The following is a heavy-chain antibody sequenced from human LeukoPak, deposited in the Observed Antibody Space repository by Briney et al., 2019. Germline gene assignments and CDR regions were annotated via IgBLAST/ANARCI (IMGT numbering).Heavy chain of an antibody. CDR1: GGSISNYY. V-gene: IGHV4-59*01. D-gene: IGHD3-22*01. J-gene: IGHJ4*02. CDR3: ARALSGYRFSGFDY. Sequence: SETLSLTCTVSGGSISNYYWSWIRQPPGKGLEWIGYIYYSGSANYNPSLKSRLTISVDTSKNQFSLNLSSVTAADTAVYYCARALSGYRFSGFDYWGQGSLGIVSS. CDR2: IYYSGSA.